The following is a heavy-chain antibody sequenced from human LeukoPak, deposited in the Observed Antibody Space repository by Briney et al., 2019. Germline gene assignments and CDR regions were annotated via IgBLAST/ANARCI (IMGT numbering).Heavy chain of an antibody. CDR2: ISYDATNE. J-gene: IGHJ4*02. CDR1: GFTFSSYS. D-gene: IGHD6-13*01. CDR3: AKDQDVAAAGTWGSIDY. Sequence: PGGSLRLSCAASGFTFSSYSMNWVRQAPGKGLEWVAVISYDATNEYYTDSVKGRFTISRDNSRNTLYLQMNSLRAEDTAVYYCAKDQDVAAAGTWGSIDYWGQGTLVTVSS. V-gene: IGHV3-30*18.